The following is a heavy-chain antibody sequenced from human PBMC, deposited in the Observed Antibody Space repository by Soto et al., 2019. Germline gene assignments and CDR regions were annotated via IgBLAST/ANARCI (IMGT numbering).Heavy chain of an antibody. CDR2: IIPLGSSQ. CDR3: ARSRDRCGGDCYSVYAAFDL. Sequence: VQLVQSGAEVKKPGSLLKVSCKSSGATYSPFIAYAISWLRQAPGQCLEWMGSIIPLGSSQHYAEGFQGRATISADSSTFTVSLELANLTSDDAAVYFCARSRDRCGGDCYSVYAAFDLWGQGTAVTVAS. CDR1: GATYSPFIAYA. V-gene: IGHV1-69*04. D-gene: IGHD2-21*02. J-gene: IGHJ3*01.